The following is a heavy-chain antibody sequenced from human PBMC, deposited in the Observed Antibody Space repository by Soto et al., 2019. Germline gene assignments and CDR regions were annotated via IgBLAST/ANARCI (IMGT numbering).Heavy chain of an antibody. Sequence: QLQLQESGPGLVKPSETLSLTCTVSGGSISSSSYYWGWIRQPPGKGLEWIGSIYYSGSTYYNPSLESRLTLSVDTYKNQFSLMLSSVTAADTAVYYCARRFRPSSGSGSYYGPFDYWGQGTLVTVSS. D-gene: IGHD3-10*01. CDR3: ARRFRPSSGSGSYYGPFDY. CDR1: GGSISSSSYY. V-gene: IGHV4-39*01. J-gene: IGHJ4*02. CDR2: IYYSGST.